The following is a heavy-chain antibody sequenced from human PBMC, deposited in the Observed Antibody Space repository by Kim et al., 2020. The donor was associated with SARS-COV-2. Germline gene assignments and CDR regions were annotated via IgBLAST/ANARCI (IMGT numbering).Heavy chain of an antibody. V-gene: IGHV4-59*01. Sequence: PSPACRVTISVNTSKHQFSLNLSSVTAADTAVYYCARDPRGMATIFDYWGQGTLVTVSS. J-gene: IGHJ4*02. CDR3: ARDPRGMATIFDY. D-gene: IGHD5-12*01.